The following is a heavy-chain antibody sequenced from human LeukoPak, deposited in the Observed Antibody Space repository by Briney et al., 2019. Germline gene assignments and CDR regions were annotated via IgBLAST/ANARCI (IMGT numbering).Heavy chain of an antibody. CDR2: IYYSGST. CDR1: GGSISSYC. V-gene: IGHV4-59*08. CDR3: ARLGSSGWYKRDGMDV. J-gene: IGHJ6*02. D-gene: IGHD6-19*01. Sequence: SETLSLTCTVSGGSISSYCWSWIRQPPGKGLEWIGYIYYSGSTNYNPSLKSRVTISVDTSKNQFSLKLSSVTAADTAVYYCARLGSSGWYKRDGMDVWGQGTTVTVSS.